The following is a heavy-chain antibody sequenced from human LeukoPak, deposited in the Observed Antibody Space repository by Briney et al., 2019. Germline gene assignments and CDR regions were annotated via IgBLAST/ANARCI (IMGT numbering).Heavy chain of an antibody. CDR1: GDSVTSGY. J-gene: IGHJ1*01. CDR3: AGRGHRYSRD. Sequence: PSKTLSLTCTVSGDSVTSGYWSWIRQPPGKGLEWIGYIYDSGITDYNPSLKSRLTISVDTSNNQFSLNLSSVTAADTAVYYCAGRGHRYSRDWGQGILVTVSP. V-gene: IGHV4-4*09. CDR2: IYDSGIT. D-gene: IGHD2-15*01.